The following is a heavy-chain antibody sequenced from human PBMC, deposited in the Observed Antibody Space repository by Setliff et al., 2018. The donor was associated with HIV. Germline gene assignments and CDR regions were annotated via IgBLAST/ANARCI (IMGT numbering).Heavy chain of an antibody. Sequence: PGGSLRLSCAASGFVFSDHSLHWVRQVPGEGLEWLSYISATGTTVSYADSVRGRFIISRDSATNVLYLQMKSLRVEDTALYYCVRDQLRHPERWDFDFWGQGTLVTVSS. CDR1: GFVFSDHS. CDR3: VRDQLRHPERWDFDF. CDR2: ISATGTTV. J-gene: IGHJ4*02. D-gene: IGHD1-26*01. V-gene: IGHV3-48*01.